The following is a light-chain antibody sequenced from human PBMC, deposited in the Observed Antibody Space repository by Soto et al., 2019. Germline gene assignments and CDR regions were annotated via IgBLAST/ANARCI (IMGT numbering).Light chain of an antibody. CDR2: DAS. J-gene: IGKJ4*01. Sequence: DIQMTQSPSSLSASVGDRVTITCQASQGITNYLNWYQQEPGKAPKLLIYDASNLETGDPSRFSGSGSGTDFTFTISSLQPEDIATYYCQQYDSLPLTFGGGTKVDIK. CDR1: QGITNY. CDR3: QQYDSLPLT. V-gene: IGKV1-33*01.